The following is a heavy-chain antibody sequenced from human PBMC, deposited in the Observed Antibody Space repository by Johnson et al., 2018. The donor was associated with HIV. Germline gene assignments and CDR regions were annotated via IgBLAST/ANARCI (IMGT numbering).Heavy chain of an antibody. V-gene: IGHV3-66*01. CDR3: ARDGESHQLPLGDAFDI. D-gene: IGHD1-1*01. CDR1: GFSVSRNH. J-gene: IGHJ3*02. Sequence: VQLVESGGGLVQPGGSLRLSCGASGFSVSRNHMNWVRQVPGKGLEWVSVIYSSGSTYYADSVKGRFTFSRDNSKNTVYLQMNSLRAEDTAVDYCARDGESHQLPLGDAFDIWGQGTMVTVSS. CDR2: IYSSGST.